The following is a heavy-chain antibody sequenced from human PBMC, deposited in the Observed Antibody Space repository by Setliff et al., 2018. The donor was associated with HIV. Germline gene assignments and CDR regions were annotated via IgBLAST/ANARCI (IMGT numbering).Heavy chain of an antibody. CDR2: INPTGDIT. CDR3: ASKGGSENYPDSDAFDI. J-gene: IGHJ3*02. D-gene: IGHD3-10*01. V-gene: IGHV1-46*01. CDR1: GGTFRSQA. Sequence: ASVKVSCQTSGGTFRSQAISWVRQAPGQGLEWMGLINPTGDITFYPQKFQARVTMTRDTSTSTVYLELRGLRSEDTAVYFSASKGGSENYPDSDAFDIWGQGTRVTVSS.